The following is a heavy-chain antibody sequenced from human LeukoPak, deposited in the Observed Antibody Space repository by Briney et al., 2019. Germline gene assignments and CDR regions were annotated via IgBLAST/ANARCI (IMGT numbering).Heavy chain of an antibody. D-gene: IGHD1-26*01. J-gene: IGHJ4*02. Sequence: SETLSLTCTVSGGSISSYYWSWIRQPPGKGLEWIGYIYYSGSTNCNPSLKSRVTISVDTSKNQFSLKLSSVTAADTAVYYCARGGGHSGSYYYWGQGTLVTVSS. CDR2: IYYSGST. CDR1: GGSISSYY. CDR3: ARGGGHSGSYYY. V-gene: IGHV4-59*01.